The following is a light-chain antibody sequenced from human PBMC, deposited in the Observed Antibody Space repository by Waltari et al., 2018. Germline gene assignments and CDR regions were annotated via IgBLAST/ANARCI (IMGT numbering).Light chain of an antibody. J-gene: IGKJ4*01. CDR2: AAS. V-gene: IGKV1-9*01. Sequence: IQLTQSPSSLSASVGDRVTITCRASQAPSNYLAWYQQKPGKAPRLLIYAASTLQSGVPPRFSGSDSGTSCTLTIIVLHPQDFATYFCQHLDNYPTFGGGIMVENK. CDR3: QHLDNYPT. CDR1: QAPSNY.